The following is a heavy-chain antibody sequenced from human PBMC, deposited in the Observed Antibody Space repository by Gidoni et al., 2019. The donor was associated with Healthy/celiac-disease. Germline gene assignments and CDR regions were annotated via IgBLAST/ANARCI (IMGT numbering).Heavy chain of an antibody. V-gene: IGHV3-11*05. CDR2: ISSSSSYT. J-gene: IGHJ4*02. D-gene: IGHD2-15*01. CDR1: GFTFRDYY. CDR3: ARDRIAATGVLVDY. Sequence: QVQLVESGGGLVKPGGSLRLSCAASGFTFRDYYMSWIRQAPGKGLEWVSYISSSSSYTNYADSVKGRFTISRDNAKNSLYLQMNSLRAEDTAVYYCARDRIAATGVLVDYWGQGTLVTVSS.